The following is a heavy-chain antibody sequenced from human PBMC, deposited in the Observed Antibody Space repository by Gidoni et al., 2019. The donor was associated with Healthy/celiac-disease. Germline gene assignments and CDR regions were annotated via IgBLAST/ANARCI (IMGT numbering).Heavy chain of an antibody. CDR1: GFTFSSSA. V-gene: IGHV3-23*01. Sequence: EVQLLESGGGLVQPGGSLRPSCPASGFTFSSSAMSWVRQAPGKGLAWVSAISGSGGSTYYADSVKGRFTISRDNSKNTLYLQMNSLRAEDTAVYYCAKSLYDYGGKGIFDYWGQGTLVTVSS. CDR2: ISGSGGST. D-gene: IGHD4-17*01. CDR3: AKSLYDYGGKGIFDY. J-gene: IGHJ4*02.